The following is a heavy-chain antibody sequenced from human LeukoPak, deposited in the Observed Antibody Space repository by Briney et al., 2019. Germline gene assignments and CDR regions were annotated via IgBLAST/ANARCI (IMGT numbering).Heavy chain of an antibody. V-gene: IGHV3-23*01. Sequence: GGSLRLSCAASGFSFSSYAMSWVRQAPGKGLEWVSEVSDSGGSTYSAGSVKGRFTISRDNSKNTLYLQMNSLRAEDTAVYYCAKDLMHYDSSGYADHWSQGILVTVSS. D-gene: IGHD3-22*01. CDR2: VSDSGGST. CDR1: GFSFSSYA. CDR3: AKDLMHYDSSGYADH. J-gene: IGHJ5*02.